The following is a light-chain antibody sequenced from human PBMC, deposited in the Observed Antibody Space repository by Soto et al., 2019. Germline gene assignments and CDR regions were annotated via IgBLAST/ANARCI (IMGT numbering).Light chain of an antibody. Sequence: QSALTQPASVSGSPGQSITISCTGTSSDVGGYGYVSWYQQHPGKAPKLMIYAVSNRPSGVSNRFSGSKSGNTASLTISGLQAEDEADYYCSSYTSSSTDVFGTGTKVTVL. V-gene: IGLV2-14*01. CDR1: SSDVGGYGY. CDR3: SSYTSSSTDV. J-gene: IGLJ1*01. CDR2: AVS.